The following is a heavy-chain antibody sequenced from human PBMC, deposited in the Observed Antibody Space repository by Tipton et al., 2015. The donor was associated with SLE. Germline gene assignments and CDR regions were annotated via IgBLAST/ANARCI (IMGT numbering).Heavy chain of an antibody. J-gene: IGHJ3*02. Sequence: TLSLTCTVSGGSISSSSYYWVWIRQPPGKGLEWIGSVYYSGSTFHNPSLKRRVTISVDTSKNQLSLKLSSVTAADTAVYYCAKEASRGAFDIWGQGTMVTVSS. D-gene: IGHD3-10*01. CDR3: AKEASRGAFDI. V-gene: IGHV4-39*01. CDR2: VYYSGST. CDR1: GGSISSSSYY.